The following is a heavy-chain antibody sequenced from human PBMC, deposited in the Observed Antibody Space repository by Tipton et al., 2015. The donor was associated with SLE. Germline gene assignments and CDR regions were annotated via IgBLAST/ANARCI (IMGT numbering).Heavy chain of an antibody. J-gene: IGHJ3*01. V-gene: IGHV3-30*04. D-gene: IGHD7-27*01. CDR3: ARHWGSGAFDL. CDR2: ISYDGSNK. CDR1: GFTFITYA. Sequence: SLRLSCAASGFTFITYAMQWVRQAPGKGLEWVAVISYDGSNKYYADSVKGRFTISRDNSKNTLYLQMNSLRVEDTAVYYCARHWGSGAFDLWGQGTMVTVSS.